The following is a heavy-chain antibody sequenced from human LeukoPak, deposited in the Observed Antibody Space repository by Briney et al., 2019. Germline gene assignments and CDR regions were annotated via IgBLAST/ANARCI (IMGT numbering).Heavy chain of an antibody. D-gene: IGHD3-22*01. CDR2: LHPSGNL. CDR1: GASFSSGDQY. V-gene: IGHV4-31*03. J-gene: IGHJ4*02. CDR3: SRGLDSRKLGY. Sequence: SETLSLTCTVSGASFSSGDQYWNWIRQSPGKGLEWIGSLHPSGNLYNNPSLESRVTMSVDTSKNQFSLNLNSVTAADTAVYFCSRGLDSRKLGYWGQVTLVTVSS.